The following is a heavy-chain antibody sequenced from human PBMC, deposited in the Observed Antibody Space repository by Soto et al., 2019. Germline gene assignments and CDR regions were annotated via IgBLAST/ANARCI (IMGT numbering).Heavy chain of an antibody. J-gene: IGHJ5*02. V-gene: IGHV3-23*01. CDR1: GFTFSSYA. D-gene: IGHD2-15*01. CDR3: ANEGKDCNGGKCRSWFDP. Sequence: DVQLLESGGGLVQPGGSLGLSCAASGFTFSSYALSWVRQAPGKGLEWVSSISAGGGGTYYADSVKGRFAISRDNSKNTXXVQMNSLRAEDTAIYYCANEGKDCNGGKCRSWFDPWGQGTLVTVSS. CDR2: ISAGGGGT.